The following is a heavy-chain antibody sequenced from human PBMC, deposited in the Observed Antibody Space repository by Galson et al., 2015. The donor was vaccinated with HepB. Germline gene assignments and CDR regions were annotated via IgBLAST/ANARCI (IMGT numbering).Heavy chain of an antibody. J-gene: IGHJ6*03. V-gene: IGHV1-18*01. CDR1: GYTFKSYG. CDR2: ISVYNGDT. D-gene: IGHD1-26*01. Sequence: VKVSCKAAGYTFKSYGISWLRQAPGQGLEWMGWISVYNGDTDYAQNLQDRVTMTTDISTSTAYMELRSLRSDDTAIYYCARGMGSYLYRVKYFFYYMDVWGKGTTVIVSS. CDR3: ARGMGSYLYRVKYFFYYMDV.